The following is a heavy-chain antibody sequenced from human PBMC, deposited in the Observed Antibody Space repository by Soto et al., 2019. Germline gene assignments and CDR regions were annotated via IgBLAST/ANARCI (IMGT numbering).Heavy chain of an antibody. CDR2: TYYRSRWSF. J-gene: IGHJ6*02. Sequence: SQPLSLTCAISGDSVSSNSGAWRWIRQSPSRGLEWLGRTYYRSRWSFDYALSVKSRLTIYPDTSMNQFSLHPDSLTPEDTAIYYCAGVTWLRGMDLWGQGTQVTVYS. V-gene: IGHV6-1*01. D-gene: IGHD3-10*01. CDR3: AGVTWLRGMDL. CDR1: GDSVSSNSGA.